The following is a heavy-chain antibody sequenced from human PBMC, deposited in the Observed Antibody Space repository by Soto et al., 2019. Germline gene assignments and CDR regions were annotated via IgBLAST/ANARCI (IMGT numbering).Heavy chain of an antibody. V-gene: IGHV3-11*06. D-gene: IGHD2-15*01. CDR2: ISPGSRYP. CDR1: GFTFGDSY. Sequence: LRLSCAGSGFTFGDSYMSWIRQAPGKGLEWLSYISPGSRYPAYADSVKGRFTISRDNAKRPLYLQMMSLTAEDTAIYYCVRGGGGGLFDPWGQGTMVTVSS. J-gene: IGHJ5*02. CDR3: VRGGGGGLFDP.